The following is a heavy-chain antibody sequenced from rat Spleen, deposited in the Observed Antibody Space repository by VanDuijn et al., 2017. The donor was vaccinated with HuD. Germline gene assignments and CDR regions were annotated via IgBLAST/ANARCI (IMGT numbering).Heavy chain of an antibody. D-gene: IGHD1-12*02. V-gene: IGHV3-3*01. Sequence: QLQESGPGLVKPSQSLSLSCSVTVYSITSSYRWNWIRKFPGNKLEWMGYINGAGSTNYNPSLKSRISITRDTSKNQFFLQVNSVTTEDSATYFCARSEGTHYYLPFADWGQGTLVIVSS. CDR2: INGAGST. J-gene: IGHJ3*01. CDR1: VYSITSSYR. CDR3: ARSEGTHYYLPFAD.